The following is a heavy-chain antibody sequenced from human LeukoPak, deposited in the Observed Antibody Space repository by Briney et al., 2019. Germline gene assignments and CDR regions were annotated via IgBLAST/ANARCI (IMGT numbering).Heavy chain of an antibody. CDR3: ARDSIAVAGTFDY. J-gene: IGHJ4*02. CDR1: GGTFSSYA. D-gene: IGHD6-19*01. Sequence: ASVKVSCKASGGTFSSYAISWVRQAPGQGLEWMGWINPNSGGTNYAQKFQGRVTMTRDTSISTAYMELSRLRSDDTAVYYCARDSIAVAGTFDYWGQGTLVTVSS. V-gene: IGHV1-2*02. CDR2: INPNSGGT.